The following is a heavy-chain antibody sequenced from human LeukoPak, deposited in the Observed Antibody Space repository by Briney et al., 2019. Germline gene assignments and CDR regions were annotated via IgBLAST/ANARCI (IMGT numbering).Heavy chain of an antibody. Sequence: PGRSLRLSCAASGFTFDDYAMHWVRQAPGKGLEWVSGISWNSGSIGYADSVKGRFTISRDNAKNSLYLQMNSLRAEDTALYYRAKDSRNDAFDIWGQGTMVTVSS. CDR1: GFTFDDYA. CDR3: AKDSRNDAFDI. J-gene: IGHJ3*02. V-gene: IGHV3-9*01. CDR2: ISWNSGSI.